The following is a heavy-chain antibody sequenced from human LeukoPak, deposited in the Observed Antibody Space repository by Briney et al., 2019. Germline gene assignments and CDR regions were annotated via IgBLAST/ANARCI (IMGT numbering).Heavy chain of an antibody. CDR3: AKWDYDSSGYLDY. D-gene: IGHD3-22*01. CDR1: GFTISSYA. J-gene: IGHJ4*02. CDR2: ISGSGGRT. Sequence: PGGSLRLSCAASGFTISSYAMSWVRQARGKGLEWVSAISGSGGRTYYADSVKGRFTISRDNSKNTLYLQMNSLRAEDTAVYYCAKWDYDSSGYLDYWGQGTLVTVSS. V-gene: IGHV3-23*01.